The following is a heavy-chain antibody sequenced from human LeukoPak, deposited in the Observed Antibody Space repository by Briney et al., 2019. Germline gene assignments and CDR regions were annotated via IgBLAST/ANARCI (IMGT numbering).Heavy chain of an antibody. CDR1: GGSISSSSYY. CDR2: IYYSGST. CDR3: ARTYGNYELDY. V-gene: IGHV4-39*07. Sequence: PSETLSLTCTVSGGSISSSSYYWGWIRQPPGKGLEWIGSIYYSGSTYYNPSLKSRVTISVDTSKNQFSLRLNSVTAADTAVYYCARTYGNYELDYWGQGTLVTVSS. D-gene: IGHD4-11*01. J-gene: IGHJ4*02.